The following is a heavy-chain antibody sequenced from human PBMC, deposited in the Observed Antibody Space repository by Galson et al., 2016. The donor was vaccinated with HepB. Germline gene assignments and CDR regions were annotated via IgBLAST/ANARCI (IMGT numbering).Heavy chain of an antibody. V-gene: IGHV3-13*01. CDR3: VRGVAGCDY. CDR2: IDIAGDT. D-gene: IGHD6-19*01. Sequence: SLRLSCAASGFIFSNYDMHWVCQVAGKGLEWVSCIDIAGDTYYPDSVKGRFTISRENAKSTVYLQINSLRAEDTAVYYCVRGVAGCDYWGQGTLVTVSS. J-gene: IGHJ4*02. CDR1: GFIFSNYD.